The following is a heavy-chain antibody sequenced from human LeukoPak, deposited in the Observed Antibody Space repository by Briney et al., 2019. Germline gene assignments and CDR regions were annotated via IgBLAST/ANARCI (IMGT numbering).Heavy chain of an antibody. V-gene: IGHV1-69*13. CDR2: IIPIFGTA. J-gene: IGHJ4*02. CDR3: ARESGDRPGLPGC. Sequence: ASVKVSCKASGGTFSSYAISWVRQAPGQGLEWMGGIIPIFGTANYAQKFQGRVTITADESTSTAYMELSSLRSEDTAVYYCARESGDRPGLPGCWGQGTLVTVSS. CDR1: GGTFSSYA. D-gene: IGHD1-26*01.